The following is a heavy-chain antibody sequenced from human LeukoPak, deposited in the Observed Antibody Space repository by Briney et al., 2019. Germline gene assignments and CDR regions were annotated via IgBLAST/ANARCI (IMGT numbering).Heavy chain of an antibody. Sequence: PSETLSLTCTVSGGSINTYFWSWIRQPPGKGLEWIGYIYYSGSTNYNLSLKSRVTISVDTSKNQFSLKLSSVTAADTAVYYCARGVTGGWYGDFQHWGQGTLVTVSS. D-gene: IGHD6-19*01. J-gene: IGHJ1*01. V-gene: IGHV4-59*01. CDR3: ARGVTGGWYGDFQH. CDR1: GGSINTYF. CDR2: IYYSGST.